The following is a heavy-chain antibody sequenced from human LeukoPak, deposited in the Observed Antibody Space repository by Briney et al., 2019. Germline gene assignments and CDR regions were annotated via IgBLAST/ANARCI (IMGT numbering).Heavy chain of an antibody. Sequence: SETLSLTCTVSGGSIGTYYWSWIRQPPGKGLEWIGEINHSGSTNYNPSLKSRVTISVDTSKNQFSLKLSSVTAADTAVYYCARGTHIVVVVTEEVWFDPWGQGTLVTVSS. CDR2: INHSGST. D-gene: IGHD2-15*01. CDR1: GGSIGTYY. V-gene: IGHV4-34*01. CDR3: ARGTHIVVVVTEEVWFDP. J-gene: IGHJ5*02.